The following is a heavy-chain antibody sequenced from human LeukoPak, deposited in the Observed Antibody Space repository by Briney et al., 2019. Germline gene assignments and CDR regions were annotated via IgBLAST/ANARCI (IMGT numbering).Heavy chain of an antibody. Sequence: GGSLRLSCAASGFTFNSYAMSWVCQAPGKGLECVSTITNSGGSTYYADSVEGRFTISRDNSKNTLYLQMNSLRAEDMAVYYCAKQIVGATRYFDYWGQGTLVTVSS. CDR1: GFTFNSYA. CDR2: ITNSGGST. J-gene: IGHJ4*02. CDR3: AKQIVGATRYFDY. D-gene: IGHD1-26*01. V-gene: IGHV3-23*01.